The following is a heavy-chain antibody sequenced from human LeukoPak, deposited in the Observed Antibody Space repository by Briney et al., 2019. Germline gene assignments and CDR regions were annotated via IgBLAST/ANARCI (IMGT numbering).Heavy chain of an antibody. V-gene: IGHV1-3*01. CDR3: ARVGSSGWYGGVDY. Sequence: ASVKVSCKASGYTFTSYAMHWVRQAPGQRLEWMGWINAGNGNTKYSQKFQGRVTITRDTSASTAYMELSSLRSEDTAVYYCARVGSSGWYGGVDYWGQGTLVTVSS. CDR1: GYTFTSYA. D-gene: IGHD6-19*01. CDR2: INAGNGNT. J-gene: IGHJ4*02.